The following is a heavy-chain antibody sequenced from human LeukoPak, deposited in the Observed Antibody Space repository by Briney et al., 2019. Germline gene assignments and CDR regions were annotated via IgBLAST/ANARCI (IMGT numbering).Heavy chain of an antibody. CDR3: ARSRDSSGYYTAYFDY. J-gene: IGHJ4*02. D-gene: IGHD3-22*01. CDR2: INPNSGGT. Sequence: ASVKVSCKASGYTFTGYYMHWVRQAPGQRLEWMGRINPNSGGTNYAQKFQGRVTMTRDTSISTAYMELSRLRSDDTAVYYCARSRDSSGYYTAYFDYWGQGTLVTVSS. CDR1: GYTFTGYY. V-gene: IGHV1-2*06.